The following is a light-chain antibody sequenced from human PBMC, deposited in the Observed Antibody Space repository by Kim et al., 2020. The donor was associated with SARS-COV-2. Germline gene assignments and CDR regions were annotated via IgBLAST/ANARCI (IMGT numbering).Light chain of an antibody. V-gene: IGLV1-51*01. CDR3: GTWDTSLSAVV. J-gene: IGLJ2*01. CDR1: NSNIGSKD. CDR2: DNG. Sequence: QSVLTQPPSVSAAPGQTVTISCSGSNSNIGSKDVSWYQHIPGTVPRLLIYDNGKRPSGIPDRFSGSKSGTSATLGITGLQTGDEADYYCGTWDTSLSAVVFGRGTQLTVL.